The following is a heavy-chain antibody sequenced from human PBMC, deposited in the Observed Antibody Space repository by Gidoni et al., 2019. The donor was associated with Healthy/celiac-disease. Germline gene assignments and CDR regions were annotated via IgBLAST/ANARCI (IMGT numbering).Heavy chain of an antibody. Sequence: QVQLVQSGAQLKEPGASLKFSCKAPGYTFTGHYMHWVRQAPGQGLEWMGWINPNSGGTNYAQKFQGRVTMTRDTSISTAYMELSRLRSDDTAVYYCARASYSISSGWYAGGDYWGQGTLVTVSS. CDR3: ARASYSISSGWYAGGDY. V-gene: IGHV1-2*02. D-gene: IGHD6-19*01. CDR2: INPNSGGT. CDR1: GYTFTGHY. J-gene: IGHJ4*02.